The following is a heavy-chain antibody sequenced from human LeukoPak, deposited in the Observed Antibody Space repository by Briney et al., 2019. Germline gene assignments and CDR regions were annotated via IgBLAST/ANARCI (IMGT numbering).Heavy chain of an antibody. CDR3: ARAQCGTPFDY. J-gene: IGHJ4*02. V-gene: IGHV1-46*01. CDR1: GYTFTSYA. Sequence: ASVKVSCKASGYTFTSYAMNWVRQAPGQGLEWMGIINPSGGSTSYAQKFQGRVTMTRDTSTSTVYMELSSLRSEDTAVYYCARAQCGTPFDYWGQGTLVTVSS. CDR2: INPSGGST. D-gene: IGHD1-26*01.